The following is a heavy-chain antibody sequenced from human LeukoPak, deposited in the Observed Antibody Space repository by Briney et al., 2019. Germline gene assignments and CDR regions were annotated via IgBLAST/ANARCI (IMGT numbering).Heavy chain of an antibody. Sequence: GASVKVSCKASGYTFTGYYMHWVRQAPGQGLEWMGWINPNSGGTNYAQKFQGRVTMTRDTSISTAYMELSRLRSDDTAVYYCARDAILTGYPIYYFDYWGQGTLVTVSS. D-gene: IGHD3-9*01. J-gene: IGHJ4*02. CDR3: ARDAILTGYPIYYFDY. CDR2: INPNSGGT. CDR1: GYTFTGYY. V-gene: IGHV1-2*02.